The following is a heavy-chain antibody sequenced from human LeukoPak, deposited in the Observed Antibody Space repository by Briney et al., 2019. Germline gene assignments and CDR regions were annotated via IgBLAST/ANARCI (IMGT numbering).Heavy chain of an antibody. CDR2: ISSSSSYI. Sequence: GGSLRLSCAASGFTFSSYSMNWARQAPGKGLEWVSSISSSSSYIYYADSVKGRFTISRDNAKNSLYLQMNSLRAEDTAVYYCARDHLYCSSTSCYDFDYWGQGTLVTVSS. CDR1: GFTFSSYS. V-gene: IGHV3-21*01. J-gene: IGHJ4*02. D-gene: IGHD2-2*01. CDR3: ARDHLYCSSTSCYDFDY.